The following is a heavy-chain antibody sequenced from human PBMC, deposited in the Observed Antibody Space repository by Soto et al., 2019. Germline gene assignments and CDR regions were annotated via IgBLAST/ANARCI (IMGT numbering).Heavy chain of an antibody. CDR3: AKGRGALTVVSNWFDP. J-gene: IGHJ5*02. V-gene: IGHV3-9*01. Sequence: GGSLRLSCAAIGFTFEDHAMHWIRQVPGKGLEWVAGINWNSGITGYADSVKGRFTISRDNANNSLHLEMNSLKTEDTAFYYCAKGRGALTVVSNWFDPWGQGTLVTVSS. CDR1: GFTFEDHA. D-gene: IGHD3-22*01. CDR2: INWNSGIT.